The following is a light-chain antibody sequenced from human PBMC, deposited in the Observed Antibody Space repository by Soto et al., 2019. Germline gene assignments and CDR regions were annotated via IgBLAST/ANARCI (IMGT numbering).Light chain of an antibody. CDR2: DAS. CDR3: QHRSNWLGT. CDR1: QSVSSY. V-gene: IGKV3-11*01. J-gene: IGKJ3*01. Sequence: EIVLTQSPATLSLSPGERATLSCRASQSVSSYLAWYQQKSGQTPRLLIYDASNRATGIPARFSGSGSGTDFTLTISSLEPGDFAVYYCQHRSNWLGTFGPGTKVDIK.